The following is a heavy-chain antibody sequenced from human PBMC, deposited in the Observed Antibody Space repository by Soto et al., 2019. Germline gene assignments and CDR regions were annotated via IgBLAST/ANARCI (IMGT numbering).Heavy chain of an antibody. Sequence: PSQTLSLTCAISADSVSSNTASWNWIRQSPSRGLEWLGGTYFRSKWYNDYAVSVKSRIIINPDTSNNQFSLQLNSVTPEDTAVYFCAKGDNLGPKTGYAFDPWGQGIMVTVSS. CDR1: ADSVSSNTAS. CDR3: AKGDNLGPKTGYAFDP. D-gene: IGHD5-12*01. J-gene: IGHJ5*02. V-gene: IGHV6-1*01. CDR2: TYFRSKWYN.